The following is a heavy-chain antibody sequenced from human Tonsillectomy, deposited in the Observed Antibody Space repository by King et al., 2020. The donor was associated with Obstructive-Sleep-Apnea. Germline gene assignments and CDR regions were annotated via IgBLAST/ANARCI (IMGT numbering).Heavy chain of an antibody. D-gene: IGHD7-27*01. V-gene: IGHV5-10-1*01. CDR2: IDPSDSYT. CDR1: GYSFTSYW. Sequence: QLVQSGAEVKKPGESLRISCKGSGYSFTSYWISLVRQMPGKGLEWMGRIDPSDSYTNYSPSFQGHVTISADKSISTAYLQWSSLKASDTAMYYCASFLIGGQQSEYFQHWGQGTLVTVSS. CDR3: ASFLIGGQQSEYFQH. J-gene: IGHJ1*01.